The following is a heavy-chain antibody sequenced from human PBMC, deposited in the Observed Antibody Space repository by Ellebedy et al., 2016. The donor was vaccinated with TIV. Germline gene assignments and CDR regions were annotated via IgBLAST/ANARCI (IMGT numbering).Heavy chain of an antibody. CDR2: IIPILGIA. CDR3: ARDSSAGIVVVPAAMGDVYYYYGMDV. D-gene: IGHD2-2*01. V-gene: IGHV1-69*04. CDR1: GGTFSSYA. J-gene: IGHJ6*02. Sequence: AASVKVSCKASGGTFSSYAISWVRQAPGQGLEWMGRIIPILGIANYAQKFQGRVTITADKSTSTAYMELSSLRSEDTAVYYCARDSSAGIVVVPAAMGDVYYYYGMDVWGQGTTVTVSS.